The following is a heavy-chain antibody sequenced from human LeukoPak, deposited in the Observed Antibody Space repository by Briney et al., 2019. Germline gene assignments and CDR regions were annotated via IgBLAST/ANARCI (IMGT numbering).Heavy chain of an antibody. J-gene: IGHJ3*02. D-gene: IGHD6-19*01. CDR1: GYTLTGYY. CDR3: ARGPREWLVRGAFDI. Sequence: GASVKVSCKASGYTLTGYYMHWVRQAPGQGLEWMGWINPNSGGTNYAQKFQGRVTMTKDTSISTAYMELSRLRSDDTAVYYCARGPREWLVRGAFDIWGQGTMVTVSS. V-gene: IGHV1-2*02. CDR2: INPNSGGT.